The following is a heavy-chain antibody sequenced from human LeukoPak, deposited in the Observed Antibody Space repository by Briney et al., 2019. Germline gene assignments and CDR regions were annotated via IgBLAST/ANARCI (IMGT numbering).Heavy chain of an antibody. CDR2: INPNSGGT. CDR3: ARANSGYGSA. J-gene: IGHJ5*02. Sequence: ASVKVSCKASGYTFSGYYVHWVRQAPGQGLEWMGCINPNSGGTKYAQKFQGRVTMTRDTSISTAYMELSRLRSDDTAVYYCARANSGYGSAWGQGTLVTVSS. CDR1: GYTFSGYY. V-gene: IGHV1-2*02. D-gene: IGHD5-12*01.